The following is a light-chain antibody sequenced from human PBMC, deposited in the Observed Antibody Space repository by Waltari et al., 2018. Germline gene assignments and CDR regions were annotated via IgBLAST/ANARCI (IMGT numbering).Light chain of an antibody. CDR2: LAS. J-gene: IGKJ1*01. V-gene: IGKV1-5*03. Sequence: DIQMTQSPSTLSASVGDRVTITCRASQSISNYLAWYQQKPGKAPKLLIYLASGLQSGVPLRFSGSGSGTEFTLTISSLQSDDFATYYCQQYDSYSTFGQGTKVEIK. CDR1: QSISNY. CDR3: QQYDSYST.